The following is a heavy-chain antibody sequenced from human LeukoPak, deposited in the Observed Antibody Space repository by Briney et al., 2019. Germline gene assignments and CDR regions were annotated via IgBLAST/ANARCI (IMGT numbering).Heavy chain of an antibody. D-gene: IGHD5-18*01. CDR2: MNPNSGKT. CDR3: SRGLTIIAMVTRGGVPFDY. J-gene: IGHJ4*02. V-gene: IGHV1-8*01. CDR1: GYTFTSYD. Sequence: VASATVSCMPSGYTFTSYDLNWVRHAPRPRLEWMGWMNPNSGKTDYAQTFQGSVTMTRKTSISTANMELSSLISEDTDLYYSSRGLTIIAMVTRGGVPFDYGGQGCLVTVSS.